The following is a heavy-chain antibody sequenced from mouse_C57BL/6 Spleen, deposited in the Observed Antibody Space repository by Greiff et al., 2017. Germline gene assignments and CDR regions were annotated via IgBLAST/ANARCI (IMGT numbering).Heavy chain of an antibody. D-gene: IGHD1-1*01. V-gene: IGHV5-4*01. CDR2: ISDGGSYT. Sequence: EVQVVESGGGLVKPGGSLKLSCAASGFTFSSYAMSWVRQTPEKRLEWVATISDGGSYTYYPDNVKGRFTISRDNAKNNLYLQMSHLKSEDTAMYYGAREGESDYYSYYAMDYWGQGTSVTVSS. CDR1: GFTFSSYA. J-gene: IGHJ4*01. CDR3: AREGESDYYSYYAMDY.